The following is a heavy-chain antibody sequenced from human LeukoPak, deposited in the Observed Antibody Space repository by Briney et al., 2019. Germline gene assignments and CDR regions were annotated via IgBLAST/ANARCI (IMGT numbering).Heavy chain of an antibody. Sequence: TGGSLRLSCAASGFTFSTYAMSWVRQAPGQGLEWVSAASGSSGNTYYADSVKGRFTVSRDNSKNTLYLQMNSLRAEDTAVYYCAKADPDYYDSSGTGWYYYGMDVWGQGTTVTVSS. CDR2: ASGSSGNT. V-gene: IGHV3-23*01. CDR3: AKADPDYYDSSGTGWYYYGMDV. J-gene: IGHJ6*02. D-gene: IGHD3-22*01. CDR1: GFTFSTYA.